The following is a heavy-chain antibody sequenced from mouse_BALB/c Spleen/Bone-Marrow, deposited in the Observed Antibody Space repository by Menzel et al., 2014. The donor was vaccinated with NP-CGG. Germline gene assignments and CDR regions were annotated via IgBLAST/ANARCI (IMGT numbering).Heavy chain of an antibody. D-gene: IGHD2-4*01. CDR2: IYPYNGGT. CDR3: ARFFYDYDGPWFAY. V-gene: IGHV1S29*02. Sequence: EVQGVESGPELVKPGASVKISCKASGYTFTDYNMHWVKQSHGKSLEWIGYIYPYNGGTGYNQKFKDKATLTADKSSSTAYMQLSSLTSEDSAVYYCARFFYDYDGPWFAYWGQGTLVTVSA. CDR1: GYTFTDYN. J-gene: IGHJ3*01.